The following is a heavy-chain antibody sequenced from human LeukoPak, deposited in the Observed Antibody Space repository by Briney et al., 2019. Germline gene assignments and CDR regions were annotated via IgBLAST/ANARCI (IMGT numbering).Heavy chain of an antibody. CDR3: LVILTEPTSPSPDGLDI. Sequence: GSLRLSCAASGFTFSRGWMHWVRQVPGKGLGWVSRICSDDGSTSYADSVRGRFTISRDNAKKTLYLQMNSLRVEDTAVYYCLVILTEPTSPSPDGLDIWGQGTMVTVSS. CDR1: GFTFSRGW. J-gene: IGHJ3*02. CDR2: ICSDDGST. D-gene: IGHD2-15*01. V-gene: IGHV3-74*01.